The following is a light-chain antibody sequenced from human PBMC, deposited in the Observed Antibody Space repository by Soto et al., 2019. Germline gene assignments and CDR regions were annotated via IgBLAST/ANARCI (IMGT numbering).Light chain of an antibody. CDR2: GAS. CDR1: QSVSSSY. V-gene: IGKV3-20*01. Sequence: EIVLTKSPSTLSVSPGERATPSCRASQSVSSSYLAWYQQKPGQAPRLLIYGASSRATGIPDRFSGSGSGTDFTLTISRLEPEDFALYYCQQYKSYWTFGQGTKVDI. J-gene: IGKJ1*01. CDR3: QQYKSYWT.